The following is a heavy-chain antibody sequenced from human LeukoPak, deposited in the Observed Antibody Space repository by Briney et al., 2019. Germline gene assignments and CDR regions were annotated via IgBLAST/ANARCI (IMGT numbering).Heavy chain of an antibody. V-gene: IGHV3-7*03. Sequence: PGGSLGLSCAASGFTFSSYWMSWVRQAPGKGLEWVANIKQDGSEKYYVDSVKGRFTISRDNAKNSLYLQMNSLRAEDTAVYYCARDQRYYDSSGYPDSWGQGTLVTVSS. D-gene: IGHD3-22*01. CDR2: IKQDGSEK. CDR1: GFTFSSYW. CDR3: ARDQRYYDSSGYPDS. J-gene: IGHJ4*02.